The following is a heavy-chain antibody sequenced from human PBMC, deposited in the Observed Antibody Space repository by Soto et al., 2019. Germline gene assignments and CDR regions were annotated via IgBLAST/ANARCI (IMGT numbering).Heavy chain of an antibody. J-gene: IGHJ4*02. CDR3: ARERGYGQTYYFDY. CDR1: SGSVSSGSYY. Sequence: PSETLSLTCTVSSGSVSSGSYYWSWIRQPPGKGLEWIGYIYYSGSTNYNPSLKSRVTISVDTSKNQFSLKLSSVTAADTAVYYCARERGYGQTYYFDYWGQGTLVTVSS. CDR2: IYYSGST. V-gene: IGHV4-61*01. D-gene: IGHD2-15*01.